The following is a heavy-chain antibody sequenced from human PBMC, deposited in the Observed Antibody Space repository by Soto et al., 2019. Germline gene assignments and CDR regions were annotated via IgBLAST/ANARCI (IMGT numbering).Heavy chain of an antibody. CDR2: ISYDGSKK. CDR3: ARVYASRWHPPRARFDC. CDR1: GFSFSNYA. J-gene: IGHJ4*02. Sequence: QVHLLESGGGVVQPGRSLRLSCVASGFSFSNYAMHWVRQAPGKGLEWVAIISYDGSKKNYADSVKGRFTVSRDNSKNQLYMVMDSLRAEDTGVDTCARVYASRWHPPRARFDCWGQGTLVTVSS. D-gene: IGHD6-13*01. V-gene: IGHV3-30-3*01.